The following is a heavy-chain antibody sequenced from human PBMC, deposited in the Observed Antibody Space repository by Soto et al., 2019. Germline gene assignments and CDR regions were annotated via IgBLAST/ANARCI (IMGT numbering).Heavy chain of an antibody. CDR2: IIPIFGTA. D-gene: IGHD1-20*01. CDR3: AREGGLVTGTSGNGWFDP. Sequence: QVQLVQSGAEVKKPGSSVKVSCKASGGTFSSYAISWVRQAPGQGLEWMGGIIPIFGTANYAQKFQGRVTITADXXTXTXSMELSSLRAEDTAVYYCAREGGLVTGTSGNGWFDPWGQGTLVTVSS. V-gene: IGHV1-69*12. CDR1: GGTFSSYA. J-gene: IGHJ5*02.